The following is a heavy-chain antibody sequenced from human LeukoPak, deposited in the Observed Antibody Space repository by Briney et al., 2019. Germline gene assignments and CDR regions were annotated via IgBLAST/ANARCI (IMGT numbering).Heavy chain of an antibody. D-gene: IGHD6-6*01. Sequence: SSETLSLTCTVSGGSITSYYWTYIRQPAGRGLERIGRIHSSGGTNYSPSLKSRVTMSLDTSKNQFSLNLRSVTAADTAIYYCAREFSGTSIAARVFDSWGQGTLVTVSS. V-gene: IGHV4-4*07. CDR1: GGSITSYY. CDR2: IHSSGGT. J-gene: IGHJ4*02. CDR3: AREFSGTSIAARVFDS.